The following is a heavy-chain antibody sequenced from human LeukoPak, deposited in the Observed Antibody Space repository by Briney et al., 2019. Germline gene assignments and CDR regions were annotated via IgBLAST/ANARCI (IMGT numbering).Heavy chain of an antibody. D-gene: IGHD6-13*01. V-gene: IGHV3-11*01. CDR3: AKDILAAGLFFDF. J-gene: IGHJ4*02. CDR1: GFTFSDYY. Sequence: AGGSLRLSCAASGFTFSDYYMSWIRQAPGKGPEWVSYISNSGGKTIYYADSVKGRFTISRDNAKNSLYLQMNSLRAEDTAVYYCAKDILAAGLFFDFWGQGTLVTVSS. CDR2: ISNSGGKTI.